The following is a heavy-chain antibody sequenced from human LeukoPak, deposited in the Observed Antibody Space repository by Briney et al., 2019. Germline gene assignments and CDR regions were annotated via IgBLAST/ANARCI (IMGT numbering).Heavy chain of an antibody. CDR2: INHSGST. D-gene: IGHD3-10*01. J-gene: IGHJ4*02. CDR3: ASSYGSGSYYLDY. CDR1: GGSFSGYY. V-gene: IGHV4-34*01. Sequence: SETLSLTCAVYGGSFSGYYWSWIRQPPGKGLEWIGEINHSGSTNYNPSLKSRVTISVDTSKNQFSLKLSSVTAADTAVYYCASSYGSGSYYLDYWGQGTLVTVSS.